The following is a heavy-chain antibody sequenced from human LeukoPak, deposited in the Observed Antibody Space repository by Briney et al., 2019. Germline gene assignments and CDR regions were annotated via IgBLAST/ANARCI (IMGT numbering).Heavy chain of an antibody. CDR3: ARAPYYDSSGYHSAYFEY. CDR1: GGSINSSNW. J-gene: IGHJ4*02. D-gene: IGHD3-22*01. Sequence: PSETLSLTCAVSGGSINSSNWWSWVRPPPGKGLEWIGEIFHSATTNYNPSLKSRVTISVDKSKNHFSLKLSSVTAADTAVYYCARAPYYDSSGYHSAYFEYWGQGTLVTVSS. V-gene: IGHV4-4*02. CDR2: IFHSATT.